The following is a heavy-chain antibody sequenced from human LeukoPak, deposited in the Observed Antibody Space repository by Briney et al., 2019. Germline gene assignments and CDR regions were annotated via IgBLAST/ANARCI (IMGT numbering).Heavy chain of an antibody. Sequence: SETLSLTCTVSGGSISSYYWSWIRQPPGKGLERIGHSYYTGSTNYNPSLKSRVTISIDTSKNQFSLQLSSVTAADTAVYYCARDSGSGTYYWGQGTLVTVSS. CDR2: SYYTGST. V-gene: IGHV4-59*01. CDR1: GGSISSYY. CDR3: ARDSGSGTYY. J-gene: IGHJ4*02. D-gene: IGHD6-19*01.